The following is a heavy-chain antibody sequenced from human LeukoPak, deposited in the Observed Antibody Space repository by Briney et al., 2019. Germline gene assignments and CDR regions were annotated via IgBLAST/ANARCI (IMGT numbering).Heavy chain of an antibody. Sequence: SSETLSLTCGVSGYSISRGYYGAWIRQPPGKGLEWIGTIYHTGSTYYTPSLGSRVTISVDTSKNEFSLNLNSVTAADTAVYYCARAGWISTSGIDYWGQGALVTVSS. D-gene: IGHD2/OR15-2a*01. CDR2: IYHTGST. J-gene: IGHJ4*02. CDR3: ARAGWISTSGIDY. V-gene: IGHV4-38-2*01. CDR1: GYSISRGYY.